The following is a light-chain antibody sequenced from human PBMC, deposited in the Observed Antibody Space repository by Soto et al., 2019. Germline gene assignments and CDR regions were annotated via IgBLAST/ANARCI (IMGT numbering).Light chain of an antibody. J-gene: IGKJ4*01. Sequence: DIQMTQSPSSLSASVGDRITITCRASQSIRNYLNWYQQRPGKAPNLLIYAASSLHTDVPSRFSGSGSGTDFTLTISSLQPEDFATYYCQQSYSSPQETFGGGTKVEMK. CDR1: QSIRNY. V-gene: IGKV1-39*01. CDR2: AAS. CDR3: QQSYSSPQET.